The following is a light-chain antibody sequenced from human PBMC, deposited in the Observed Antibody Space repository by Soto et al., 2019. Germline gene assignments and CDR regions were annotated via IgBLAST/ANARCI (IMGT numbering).Light chain of an antibody. Sequence: EIVLTQSPVTLSLSPGERATLSCRASQSVRTYLAWYQVKPGQAPRLLIYDASNRATGIPARFSGSGFGTDFTLTISSLEPEDFALYYCQHRTNWPPTFGQGTRLEIK. CDR2: DAS. J-gene: IGKJ5*01. V-gene: IGKV3-11*01. CDR3: QHRTNWPPT. CDR1: QSVRTY.